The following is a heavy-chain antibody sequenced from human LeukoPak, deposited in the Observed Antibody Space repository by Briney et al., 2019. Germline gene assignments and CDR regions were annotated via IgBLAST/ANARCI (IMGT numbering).Heavy chain of an antibody. CDR2: INPNSDGT. CDR1: GYTFTGYY. Sequence: GASVKVSCKASGYTFTGYYMHWVRQAPGQGLEWMGWINPNSDGTNYAQKFQGRVTMTRDTSISTAYMELSRLRSDDTAVYYCARGSHYLNIVGAVDYWGQGTLVTVSS. J-gene: IGHJ4*02. V-gene: IGHV1-2*02. D-gene: IGHD1-26*01. CDR3: ARGSHYLNIVGAVDY.